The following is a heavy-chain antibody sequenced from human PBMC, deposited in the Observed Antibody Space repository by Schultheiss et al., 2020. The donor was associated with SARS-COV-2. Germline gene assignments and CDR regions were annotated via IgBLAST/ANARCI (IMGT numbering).Heavy chain of an antibody. J-gene: IGHJ4*02. CDR2: ISSSSSTI. D-gene: IGHD6-19*01. V-gene: IGHV3-48*04. Sequence: GGSLRLSCAASGFTFSSYSMNWVRQAPGKGLEWVSYISSSSSTIYYADSVKGRFTISRDNAKNSLYLQMNSLRGEDTALYYCAKGHTGGVAGTFDYWGQGTLVTVSS. CDR3: AKGHTGGVAGTFDY. CDR1: GFTFSSYS.